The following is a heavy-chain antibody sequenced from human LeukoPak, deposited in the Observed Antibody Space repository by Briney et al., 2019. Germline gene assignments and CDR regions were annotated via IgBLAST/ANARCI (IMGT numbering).Heavy chain of an antibody. Sequence: PGGSLRLSCAASGFTFDDYAMHWVRQAPGKGLEWVSLISGDGGSTYYADSVKGRFTISRDNSKNSLYLQMNSLRTEDTALYYCAEDAGEWGPADWGQGTLVTVSS. CDR3: AEDAGEWGPAD. CDR2: ISGDGGST. V-gene: IGHV3-43*02. J-gene: IGHJ4*02. D-gene: IGHD1-26*01. CDR1: GFTFDDYA.